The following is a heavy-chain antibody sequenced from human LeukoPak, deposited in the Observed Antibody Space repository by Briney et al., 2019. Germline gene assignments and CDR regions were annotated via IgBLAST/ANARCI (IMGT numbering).Heavy chain of an antibody. V-gene: IGHV3-30*18. D-gene: IGHD3-22*01. CDR3: AKDPRITTIVGLYYFDY. J-gene: IGHJ4*02. CDR2: ISYDGSNK. Sequence: GRSLSLSCAASGFTFSSYAMHWVRQAPGKGLEWVAVISYDGSNKYYADSVKGRFAISRDNSKNTLYLRMDSLRAEDTAVYYCAKDPRITTIVGLYYFDYWGQGTLVTVSS. CDR1: GFTFSSYA.